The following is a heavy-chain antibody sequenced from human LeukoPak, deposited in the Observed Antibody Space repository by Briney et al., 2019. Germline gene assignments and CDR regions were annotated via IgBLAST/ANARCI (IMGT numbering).Heavy chain of an antibody. CDR3: AREDMGYCSGGSCYRAWFDP. J-gene: IGHJ5*02. CDR2: ISSSGSTV. CDR1: GFTFSSYE. V-gene: IGHV3-48*03. D-gene: IGHD2-15*01. Sequence: PGGSLRLSCAASGFTFSSYEMNWVRQAPGEGLEWVSYISSSGSTVYYADSVKGRFTISRDNAKNSLYLQMNSLRAEDTAVYYCAREDMGYCSGGSCYRAWFDPWGQGTLVTVSS.